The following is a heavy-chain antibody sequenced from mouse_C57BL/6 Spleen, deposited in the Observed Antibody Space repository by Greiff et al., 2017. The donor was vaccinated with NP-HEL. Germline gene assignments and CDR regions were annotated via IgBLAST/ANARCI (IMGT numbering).Heavy chain of an antibody. CDR1: GFNVKDDY. V-gene: IGHV14-4*01. J-gene: IGHJ3*01. CDR3: TTDLVYYGTRPRFAY. D-gene: IGHD2-1*01. CDR2: IDPENGDT. Sequence: EVQLQQSGAELVRPGASVKLSCTASGFNVKDDYMHWVKQRPEQGLEWIGWIDPENGDTEYASKFQGKATITADTSSNTAYLQLSSLTSEDTAVYYCTTDLVYYGTRPRFAYWGQGTLVTVSA.